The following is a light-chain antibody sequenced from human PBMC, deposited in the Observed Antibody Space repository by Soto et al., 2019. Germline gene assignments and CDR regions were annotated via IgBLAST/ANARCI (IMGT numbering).Light chain of an antibody. J-gene: IGKJ5*01. CDR3: QQYEIYPIT. Sequence: DIQMTQSPSTLSASVGDRVTITCRASQSINRGLAWDQQKPGKAPKLQLYKSSRLERGVPSRLSGSGSGPEVTVTIGILQPDDFAPYYCQQYEIYPITVGQGTRLQIK. CDR2: KSS. V-gene: IGKV1-5*03. CDR1: QSINRG.